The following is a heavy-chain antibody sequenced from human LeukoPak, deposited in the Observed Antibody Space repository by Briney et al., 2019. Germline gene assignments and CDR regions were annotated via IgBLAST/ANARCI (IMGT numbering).Heavy chain of an antibody. CDR1: GYSFTSYW. J-gene: IGHJ4*02. D-gene: IGHD6-6*01. V-gene: IGHV5-10-1*01. CDR2: IDPSDSYT. Sequence: GESLKISCKGSGYSFTSYWISWVRQMPGKGLEWMGRIDPSDSYTNYSPSSHGHVTISADKSISTAYLQWSSLKASDTAMYYCARHDRTGLYTSSPFDYWGQGTLVTVSS. CDR3: ARHDRTGLYTSSPFDY.